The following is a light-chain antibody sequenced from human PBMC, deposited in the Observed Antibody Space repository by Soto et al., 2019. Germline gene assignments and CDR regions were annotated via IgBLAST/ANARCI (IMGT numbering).Light chain of an antibody. J-gene: IGKJ1*01. V-gene: IGKV1-5*01. CDR3: QHYNVYPWT. CDR2: DAS. Sequence: DIQMTQSPSTLSASVGDRVTITCRASQSISNRLAWYQQKPGTAPKVLIYDASSLESGVPSRFSGSGYGTEFILTMSSLQPEDFATYYCQHYNVYPWTFGQGTKVDIK. CDR1: QSISNR.